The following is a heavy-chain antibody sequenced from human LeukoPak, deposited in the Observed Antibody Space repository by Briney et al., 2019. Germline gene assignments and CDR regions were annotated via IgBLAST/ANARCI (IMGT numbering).Heavy chain of an antibody. CDR2: IYYSGST. D-gene: IGHD3-16*01. J-gene: IGHJ5*02. Sequence: SETLSLTCTVSGGSISSSSYYWGWIRQPPGKGLEWIGSIYYSGSTYYNPSLKSRVTISVDTSKTQFSLKLSSVTAADTAVYYCARVGDYVWGPRRVWFDPWGQGTLVTVSS. CDR1: GGSISSSSYY. CDR3: ARVGDYVWGPRRVWFDP. V-gene: IGHV4-39*07.